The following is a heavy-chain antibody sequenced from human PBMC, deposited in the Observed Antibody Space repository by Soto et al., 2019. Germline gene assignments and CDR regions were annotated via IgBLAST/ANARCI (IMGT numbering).Heavy chain of an antibody. CDR3: ARFPRRVGGKWYFDY. J-gene: IGHJ4*02. Sequence: QVQLQESGPGLVKPSGTLSLTCAVSGDSFSSANWWTWVRQPPGKGLEWIGDILHTGSSNLSPSLQSRVTISVDTSKNQFSLNLTSVTATDTAVYYCARFPRRVGGKWYFDYWGQGALVTVSA. V-gene: IGHV4-4*02. CDR1: GDSFSSANW. D-gene: IGHD1-26*01. CDR2: ILHTGSS.